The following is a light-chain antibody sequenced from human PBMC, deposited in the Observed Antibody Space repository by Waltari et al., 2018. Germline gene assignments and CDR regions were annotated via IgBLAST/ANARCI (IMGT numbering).Light chain of an antibody. V-gene: IGLV2-14*01. CDR1: SRDIGRYNY. J-gene: IGLJ3*02. Sequence: QSALTQPASVSGSPGQSITISCTGSSRDIGRYNYVSGSQQHPGQAPKLIISEVTKRPSGVSYRFSGSRSGNTASLTISGLQAEEEADYYCSSYTNINTLMVFGGGTHLTVL. CDR3: SSYTNINTLMV. CDR2: EVT.